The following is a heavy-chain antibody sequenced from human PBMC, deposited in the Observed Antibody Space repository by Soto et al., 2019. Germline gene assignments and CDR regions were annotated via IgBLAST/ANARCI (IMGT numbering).Heavy chain of an antibody. J-gene: IGHJ4*02. CDR3: AINYYDSSGYLY. Sequence: QVQLVQSGAEVKKPGASVKVSCKTSGHTLINYYMHWVRQAPGQGLDWLGKIDPSGNGTSYAERFHGSITLTTDTSPKTVYVALSSLRSEDTALYYCAINYYDSSGYLYWGQGTLVTVSS. CDR1: GHTLINYY. D-gene: IGHD3-22*01. V-gene: IGHV1-46*01. CDR2: IDPSGNGT.